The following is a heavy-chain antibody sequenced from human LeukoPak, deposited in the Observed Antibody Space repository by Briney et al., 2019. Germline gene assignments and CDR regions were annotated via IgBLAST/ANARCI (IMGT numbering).Heavy chain of an antibody. CDR1: GGSISSYY. Sequence: SETLSLTCIVSGGSISSYYWSWIRQPPGKGLEWIGYIYYSGSTNYNPSLKSRVTISVDTSKNQFSLKLSSVTAADTAVYYCARHGVCGGDCSLGYWGQGTLVTVSS. V-gene: IGHV4-59*08. J-gene: IGHJ4*02. CDR2: IYYSGST. CDR3: ARHGVCGGDCSLGY. D-gene: IGHD2-21*02.